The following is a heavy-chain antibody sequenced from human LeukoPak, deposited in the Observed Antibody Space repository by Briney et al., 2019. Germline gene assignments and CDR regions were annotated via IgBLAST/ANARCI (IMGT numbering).Heavy chain of an antibody. Sequence: PGGSLRLSCAASGFTFSSYAMHWVRQAPGKGLEYVSAISSNGGSTYYANSVKGRFTISRDNSKSTLYLQMGSRRAEDMAVYYCAKTGYSSSWNKNPGDYWGQGILVTVSS. CDR1: GFTFSSYA. V-gene: IGHV3-64*01. J-gene: IGHJ4*02. CDR2: ISSNGGST. D-gene: IGHD6-13*01. CDR3: AKTGYSSSWNKNPGDY.